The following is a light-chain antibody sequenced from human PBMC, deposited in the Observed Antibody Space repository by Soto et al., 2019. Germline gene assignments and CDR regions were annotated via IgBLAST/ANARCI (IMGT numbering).Light chain of an antibody. CDR2: EVS. CDR1: SSDVGGYNY. Sequence: QSALTQPASVSGSPGQSITISCTGTSSDVGGYNYVSWYQQHPGKAPKLMIYEVSNRPSGVSNRFSGSKSGNTASLTISGIKAEMEADYYCSSYTSTRTLVFGGGTKLTV. CDR3: SSYTSTRTLV. J-gene: IGLJ3*02. V-gene: IGLV2-14*01.